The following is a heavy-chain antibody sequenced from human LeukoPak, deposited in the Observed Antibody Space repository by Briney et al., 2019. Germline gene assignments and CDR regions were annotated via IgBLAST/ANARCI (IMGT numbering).Heavy chain of an antibody. V-gene: IGHV3-53*04. Sequence: GGSLRLSCAASGFTVSSNYMSWVRQAPGEGLEWVSVIYSGGSTYYADSVKGRFTISRHNSKNTLYLQMNSLRAEDTALYYCAKDIRSGIVGATMLNWFDPWGQGTLVTVSS. CDR3: AKDIRSGIVGATMLNWFDP. J-gene: IGHJ5*02. CDR2: IYSGGST. CDR1: GFTVSSNY. D-gene: IGHD1-26*01.